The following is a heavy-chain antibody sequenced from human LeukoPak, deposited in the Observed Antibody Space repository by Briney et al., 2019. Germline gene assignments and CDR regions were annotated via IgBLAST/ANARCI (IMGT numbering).Heavy chain of an antibody. D-gene: IGHD2-2*01. CDR3: ARDPEVPAAAIRGFDY. J-gene: IGHJ4*02. V-gene: IGHV3-21*01. CDR2: ISSSSSYI. Sequence: GGSLRLSCAASGFTFSSYSMNWVRQAPGKGLEWVSSISSSSSYIYYADSVKGRFTISRDNAKNSLYLQMNSLRAEDTAVYYCARDPEVPAAAIRGFDYWGQGTLATVSS. CDR1: GFTFSSYS.